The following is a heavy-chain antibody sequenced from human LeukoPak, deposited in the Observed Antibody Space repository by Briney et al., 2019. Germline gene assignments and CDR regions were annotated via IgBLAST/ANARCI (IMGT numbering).Heavy chain of an antibody. V-gene: IGHV4-59*04. J-gene: IGHJ5*02. CDR2: IYYSGST. CDR3: ARHSMAILFDP. CDR1: GGSISSFY. D-gene: IGHD5-24*01. Sequence: PSETLSLTCTLSGGSISSFYWSWIRQSPGKGLEWIGSIYYSGSTYDNPSLKSRVTMSVDTSKNQFSLKLSSVTAADTAVYYCARHSMAILFDPWGQGTLVTVSS.